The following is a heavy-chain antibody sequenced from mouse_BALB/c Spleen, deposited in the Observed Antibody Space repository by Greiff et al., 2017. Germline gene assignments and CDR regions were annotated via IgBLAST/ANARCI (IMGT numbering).Heavy chain of an antibody. CDR2: IWTGGGT. CDR3: VRTGTLYYFDY. D-gene: IGHD4-1*01. V-gene: IGHV2-9-2*01. CDR1: GFSLTSYD. Sequence: VQLQESGPGLVAPSQSLSITCTVSGFSLTSYDISWIRQPPGKGLEWLGVIWTGGGTNYNSAFMSRLSISKDNSKSQVFLKMNSLQTDDTAIYYCVRTGTLYYFDYWGQGTTLTVSS. J-gene: IGHJ2*01.